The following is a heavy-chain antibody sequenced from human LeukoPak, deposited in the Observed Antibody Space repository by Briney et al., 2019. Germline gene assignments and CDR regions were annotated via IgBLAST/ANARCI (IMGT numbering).Heavy chain of an antibody. CDR2: IYHSGST. D-gene: IGHD4-17*01. J-gene: IGHJ4*02. Sequence: SGTLSLTCTVSGGSISSYYWSWIRQPPGKGLEWIGYIYHSGSTNYNPSLKSRVTISVDTSKNQFSLKLSSVTAADTAVYYCAREGTVTTPDYWGQGTLVTVSS. CDR1: GGSISSYY. V-gene: IGHV4-59*01. CDR3: AREGTVTTPDY.